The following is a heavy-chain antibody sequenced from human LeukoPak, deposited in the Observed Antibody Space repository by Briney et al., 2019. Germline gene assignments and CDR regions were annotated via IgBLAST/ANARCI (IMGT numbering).Heavy chain of an antibody. D-gene: IGHD3-3*01. CDR2: INGDGSST. V-gene: IGHV3-74*01. CDR3: ARVEFLEWYFDL. Sequence: GGSLRLSCTASGLSFSDYWMQWVRQAPGKGLVWVSRINGDGSSTSYADSVKGRFTISRDNAKNSLYLQMNSLRAEDTAVYYCARVEFLEWYFDLWGRGTLVTVSS. CDR1: GLSFSDYW. J-gene: IGHJ2*01.